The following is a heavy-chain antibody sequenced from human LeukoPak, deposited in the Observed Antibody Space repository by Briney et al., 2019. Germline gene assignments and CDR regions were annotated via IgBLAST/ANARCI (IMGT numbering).Heavy chain of an antibody. D-gene: IGHD6-19*01. V-gene: IGHV4-34*01. CDR3: ARHRREGSGWPTGYFDY. CDR2: INHSGST. CDR1: GGSFSGYY. J-gene: IGHJ4*02. Sequence: PSETLSLTCAVYGGSFSGYYWSWIRQPPGKGLEWIGEINHSGSTNYNPSLTSRVTISVDTSKNQFSLKLSSVTAADTAVYYCARHRREGSGWPTGYFDYWGQGTLVTVSS.